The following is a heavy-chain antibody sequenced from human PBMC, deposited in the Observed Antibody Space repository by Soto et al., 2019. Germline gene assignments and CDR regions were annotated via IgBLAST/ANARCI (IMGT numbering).Heavy chain of an antibody. J-gene: IGHJ4*02. V-gene: IGHV3-64*01. Sequence: EVQLVESGGGLVQPGGSLSLSCAAPGFTFIRYAMHWVRQAPGKGLEYVSPISSNGGSTYYANSVKGRSTISRDNSKNTLYLQMGSLRPEDTAVYYCARGGRGYEFDYWGQGTLVTVSS. CDR1: GFTFIRYA. D-gene: IGHD5-12*01. CDR2: ISSNGGST. CDR3: ARGGRGYEFDY.